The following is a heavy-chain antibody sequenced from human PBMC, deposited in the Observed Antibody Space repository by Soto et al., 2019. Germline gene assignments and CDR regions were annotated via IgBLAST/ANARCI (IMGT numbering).Heavy chain of an antibody. Sequence: QVRLVESGGGVVQPGRSLRLSCVASGFAFHNYSMHWVRQAPGKGLEWLGIMSEDGSNKYYADSVKGRFTISRDNSKSMVFLQVSSLRPEDTAVYFCARDRVPYVYFYYGMDVWGQGTTVTVS. CDR3: ARDRVPYVYFYYGMDV. V-gene: IGHV3-30-3*01. D-gene: IGHD3-10*02. CDR1: GFAFHNYS. CDR2: MSEDGSNK. J-gene: IGHJ6*02.